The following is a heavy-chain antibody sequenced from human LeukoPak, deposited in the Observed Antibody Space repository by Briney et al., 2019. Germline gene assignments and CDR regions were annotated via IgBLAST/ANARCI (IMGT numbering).Heavy chain of an antibody. CDR1: GGSISSGSYY. D-gene: IGHD6-13*01. J-gene: IGHJ5*02. V-gene: IGHV4-61*02. CDR2: IYTSGST. Sequence: SQTLSLTCTVSGGSISSGSYYWSWIRQPAGKGLEWIGRIYTSGSTNYNTPRKSRVTISVDTSKNQFSLKLSSVTAADTAVYYCARAISSSWFDPWGQGTLVTVSS. CDR3: ARAISSSWFDP.